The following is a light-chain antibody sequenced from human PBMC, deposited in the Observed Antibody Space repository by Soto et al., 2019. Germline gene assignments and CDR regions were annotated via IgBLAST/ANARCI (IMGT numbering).Light chain of an antibody. CDR3: QQYNTYSPT. V-gene: IGKV1-5*01. CDR2: DAS. Sequence: DIQMTQSPSTLSASVGDTVTITCRASQGISNLLAWYQHKPGKTPNLLIYDASTLGSGVPSRFSGSGSGTEFTLTISSLQPDDFATYYCQQYNTYSPTFGQGTKVEI. J-gene: IGKJ1*01. CDR1: QGISNL.